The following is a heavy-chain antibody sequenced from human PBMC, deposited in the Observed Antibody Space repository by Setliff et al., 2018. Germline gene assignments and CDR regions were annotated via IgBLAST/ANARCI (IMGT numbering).Heavy chain of an antibody. J-gene: IGHJ4*02. CDR3: VRGLHYLPVGDS. Sequence: GGSLRLSCAASGFIFNNYAISWVRQVPGRGLQWVSGINWNGGSIVYADSVKGRFTISRDNAENSLYLQMSSLTAEDTGVYYCVRGLHYLPVGDSWGQGTLVTVS. D-gene: IGHD2-21*02. CDR1: GFIFNNYA. V-gene: IGHV3-20*04. CDR2: INWNGGSI.